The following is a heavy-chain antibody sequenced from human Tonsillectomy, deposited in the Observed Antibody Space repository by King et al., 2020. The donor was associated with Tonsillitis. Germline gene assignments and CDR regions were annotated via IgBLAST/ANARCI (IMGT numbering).Heavy chain of an antibody. CDR3: AKEARITIFGVVIFGARSVY. Sequence: VQLVESGGGVVQPGRSLRLSCAASGFTFSSYGMHWVRQAPGKGLEWVAVISYDGSNKYYADSVKGRFTISRDNSKNTLYLQMNSLRAEDTAVYYCAKEARITIFGVVIFGARSVYWGQGTLVTVSS. J-gene: IGHJ4*02. CDR1: GFTFSSYG. D-gene: IGHD3-3*01. CDR2: ISYDGSNK. V-gene: IGHV3-30*18.